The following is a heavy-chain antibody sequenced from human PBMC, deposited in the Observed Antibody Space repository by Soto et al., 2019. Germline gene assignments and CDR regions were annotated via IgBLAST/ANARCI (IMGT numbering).Heavy chain of an antibody. D-gene: IGHD1-26*01. J-gene: IGHJ1*01. Sequence: GGSLRLSCAASGFDLGGLWMHWVRQDPSKGLVWVAHVDGHGKTKYADSVKGRFTVSRDNAKNTVYMQMHSLRVEDTAVYHCERVKGGEGGKGDPLELWVQRILVTVCS. CDR1: GFDLGGLW. V-gene: IGHV3-74*03. CDR3: ERVKGGEGGKGDPLEL. CDR2: VDGHGKT.